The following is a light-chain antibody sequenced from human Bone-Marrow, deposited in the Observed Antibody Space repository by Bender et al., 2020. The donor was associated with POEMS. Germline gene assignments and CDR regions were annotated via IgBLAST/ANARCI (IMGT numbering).Light chain of an antibody. CDR1: TSDIGAYNY. J-gene: IGLJ3*02. CDR3: ISYSSSSTSWV. CDR2: DVT. V-gene: IGLV2-14*01. Sequence: QSALTQPASVSGSPGQSITISCTGTTSDIGAYNYVSWYQQHPGKAPKLMIYDVTDRPSGVSNRFSGSKSGNTASLTISGLQAEDEADYYCISYSSSSTSWVFGGGTKLTVL.